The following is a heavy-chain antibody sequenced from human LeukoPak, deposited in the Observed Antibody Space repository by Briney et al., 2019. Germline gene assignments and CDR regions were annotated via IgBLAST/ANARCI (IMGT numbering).Heavy chain of an antibody. CDR2: ISWNSGSI. V-gene: IGHV3-9*03. CDR3: AKGKYPPYYYGSGSSDAFDI. D-gene: IGHD3-10*01. Sequence: PGRSLRLSCAASGFTFDDYAMHWVRQAPGKGLEWVSGISWNSGSIGYADSVKGRFTISRDNAKNSLYLQMNSLRAEDMALYYCAKGKYPPYYYGSGSSDAFDIWGQGTMVTVSS. J-gene: IGHJ3*02. CDR1: GFTFDDYA.